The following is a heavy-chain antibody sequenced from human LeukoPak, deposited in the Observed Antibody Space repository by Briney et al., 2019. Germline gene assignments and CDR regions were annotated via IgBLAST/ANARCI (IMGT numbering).Heavy chain of an antibody. J-gene: IGHJ4*02. D-gene: IGHD3-3*01. CDR2: IKSKTDGGTT. V-gene: IGHV3-15*01. CDR3: TTLPRNLRFLEWLYPDY. Sequence: GGSLRLSCAASGFTFSNAWMSWVRQAPGKGLEWVGRIKSKTDGGTTDHAAPVKGRFTISRDDSKNTLYLQMNSLKTEDTAVYYCTTLPRNLRFLEWLYPDYWGQGTLVTVSS. CDR1: GFTFSNAW.